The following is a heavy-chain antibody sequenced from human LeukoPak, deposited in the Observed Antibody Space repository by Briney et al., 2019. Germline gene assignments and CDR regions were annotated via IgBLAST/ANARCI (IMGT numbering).Heavy chain of an antibody. V-gene: IGHV1-2*02. CDR3: ARAGGSATKYSSSDY. Sequence: ASVKVSCKASGYTFTGYYMHWVRQAPGQGLEWMGWINPNSGGTNYAQKFQGRVTMTRDTSISTAYMELSRLRSDDTAVYYCARAGGSATKYSSSDYRGQGTLVAVSS. D-gene: IGHD6-6*01. J-gene: IGHJ4*02. CDR2: INPNSGGT. CDR1: GYTFTGYY.